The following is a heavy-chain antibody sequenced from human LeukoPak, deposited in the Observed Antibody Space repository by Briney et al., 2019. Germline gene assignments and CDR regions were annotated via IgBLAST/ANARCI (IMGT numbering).Heavy chain of an antibody. CDR2: ISAYNGNT. CDR1: GYTFTSYG. V-gene: IGHV1-18*01. J-gene: IGHJ4*02. D-gene: IGHD6-19*01. Sequence: ASVKVSCEASGYTFTSYGISWVRQAPGQGLEWMGWISAYNGNTNYAQKLQGRVTMTTDTSTSTAYMELRSLRSDDTAVYYCARAAYLQWLGDFDYWGQGTLVTGSP. CDR3: ARAAYLQWLGDFDY.